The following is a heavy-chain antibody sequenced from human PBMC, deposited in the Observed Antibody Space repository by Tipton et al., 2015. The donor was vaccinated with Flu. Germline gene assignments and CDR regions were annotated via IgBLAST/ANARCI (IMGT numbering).Heavy chain of an antibody. D-gene: IGHD4-11*01. CDR2: IYTSGST. V-gene: IGHV4-61*02. Sequence: GLVKPSQTLSLTCTVSGDSISRGNYYWSWIRQAAGKGLEWIGHIYTSGSTNSNSSLKSRVTISVDTSKNQFSLKLSSVTAADTAVYYCARRDYSNYVSEPKNWFDSWGQGALVIVSS. CDR3: ARRDYSNYVSEPKNWFDS. J-gene: IGHJ5*01. CDR1: GDSISRGNYY.